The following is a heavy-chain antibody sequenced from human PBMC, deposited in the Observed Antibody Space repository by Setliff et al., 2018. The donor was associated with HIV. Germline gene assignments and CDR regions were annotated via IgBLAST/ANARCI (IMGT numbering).Heavy chain of an antibody. CDR2: IDYSGST. CDR1: GGSFNDYY. D-gene: IGHD5-12*01. CDR3: ASYRKAERWLQLGGNFDY. Sequence: ASETLSLTCAVYGGSFNDYYWTWIRQPPGKGLEWIGEIDYSGSTKYHASLKSRVTISIDTSKNQISLKLSSVTAADTAVYYCASYRKAERWLQLGGNFDYWGQGTLVTVSS. V-gene: IGHV4-34*01. J-gene: IGHJ4*02.